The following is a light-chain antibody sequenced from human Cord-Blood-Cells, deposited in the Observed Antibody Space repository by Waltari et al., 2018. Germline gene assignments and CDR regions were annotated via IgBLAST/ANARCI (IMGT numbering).Light chain of an antibody. CDR2: WAS. Sequence: DIVMTQSPVSLAVTRGERATTQFKDSQSVLYSSNNKNYLAWYQQKPGQPPKLLIYWASTRESGVPDRFSGSGSGTDFTLTISSLQAEDVAVYYCQQYYSTPLTFGGGTKVEIK. CDR1: QSVLYSSNNKNY. V-gene: IGKV4-1*01. CDR3: QQYYSTPLT. J-gene: IGKJ4*01.